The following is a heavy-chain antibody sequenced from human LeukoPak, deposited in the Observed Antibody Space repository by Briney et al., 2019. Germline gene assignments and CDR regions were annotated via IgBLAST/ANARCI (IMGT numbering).Heavy chain of an antibody. J-gene: IGHJ6*03. CDR3: ARVADRYDYVWGSYFYYYYYMDV. D-gene: IGHD3-16*01. Sequence: ASVKVSCKASGYTFTSYDINWVRQATGQGLEWMGWMNPNSGNTGYAQKFQGRVTMTRNTSISTAYMELSSLRSEDTAVYYCARVADRYDYVWGSYFYYYYYMDVWGKGTTVTISS. CDR2: MNPNSGNT. V-gene: IGHV1-8*01. CDR1: GYTFTSYD.